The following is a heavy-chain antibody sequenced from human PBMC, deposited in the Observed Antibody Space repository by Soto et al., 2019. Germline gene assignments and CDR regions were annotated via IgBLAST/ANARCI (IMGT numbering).Heavy chain of an antibody. J-gene: IGHJ6*02. CDR2: IIPLLKTV. Sequence: QEELVQSGAEVKKPGSSVNVSCKASGGTFASYSITWVRQAPGQRLEWMGEIIPLLKTVNYAQKFQGRVTITGDRSTSTVYMALSRLISDDTAVYYCARDPVDLFGYMDVWGHGTTGTVS. V-gene: IGHV1-69*06. CDR1: GGTFASYS. CDR3: ARDPVDLFGYMDV. D-gene: IGHD6-25*01.